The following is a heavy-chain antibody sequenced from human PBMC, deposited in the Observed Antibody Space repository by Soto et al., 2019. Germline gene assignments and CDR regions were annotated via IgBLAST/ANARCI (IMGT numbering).Heavy chain of an antibody. D-gene: IGHD6-6*01. J-gene: IGHJ4*02. CDR3: AKSRGTAGRHQQY. CDR1: GVTFDDGA. V-gene: IGHV3-9*01. Sequence: GGSLRLTCAASGVTFDDGAIHSWLRAPPEGLEGGLGSTLNSGTAVYTGSVKGRVTIPRDTAKNYLSLQMNSVRVEDTAVYYCAKSRGTAGRHQQYWGQGTLVTVSS. CDR2: STLNSGTA.